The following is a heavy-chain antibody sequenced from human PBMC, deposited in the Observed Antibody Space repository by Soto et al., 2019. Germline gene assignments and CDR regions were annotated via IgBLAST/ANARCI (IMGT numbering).Heavy chain of an antibody. V-gene: IGHV1-69*01. CDR3: ARSQGSSTSLEIYYYYYYGMDV. J-gene: IGHJ6*02. Sequence: QVQLVQSGAEVKKPGSSVKVSCKASGGTFGSYAISWVRQAPGQGLEWMGGIIPIPGKANYAQKFKGRVTIAADESTSTAYMELSSLRSEDTAVYYCARSQGSSTSLEIYYYYYYGMDVWGQGTTVTVSS. D-gene: IGHD2-2*01. CDR1: GGTFGSYA. CDR2: IIPIPGKA.